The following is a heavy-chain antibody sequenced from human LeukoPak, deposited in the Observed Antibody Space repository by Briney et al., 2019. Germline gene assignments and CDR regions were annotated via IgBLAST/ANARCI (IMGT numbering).Heavy chain of an antibody. J-gene: IGHJ1*01. CDR3: ARVLTYYDFWSGPTERAGYFQH. D-gene: IGHD3-3*01. CDR1: GGSFSGYY. Sequence: KPSETLSHTCAVYGGSFSGYYWSWIRQPPGKGLEWFGEINHSGSTNYNPPLKSRVTISVDTSKNQFSLKLSSVTAADTAVYYCARVLTYYDFWSGPTERAGYFQHWGQGTLVTVSS. V-gene: IGHV4-34*01. CDR2: INHSGST.